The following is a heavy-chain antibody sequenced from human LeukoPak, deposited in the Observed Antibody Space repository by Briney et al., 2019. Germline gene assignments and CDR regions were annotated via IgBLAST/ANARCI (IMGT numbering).Heavy chain of an antibody. Sequence: GGSLRLSCAAPGFTFEHYWMRWVRQAPGKGLEWVATIKGDGSKKDYVDSVRGRFTVSIDNAKNSLYLQMSSLRVEDTAIYYCESTTGPWGQGTLVTVSS. D-gene: IGHD1-7*01. CDR1: GFTFEHYW. J-gene: IGHJ5*02. CDR2: IKGDGSKK. V-gene: IGHV3-7*03. CDR3: ESTTGP.